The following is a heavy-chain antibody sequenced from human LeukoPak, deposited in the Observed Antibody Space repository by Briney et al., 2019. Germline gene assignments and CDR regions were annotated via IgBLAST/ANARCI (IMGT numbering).Heavy chain of an antibody. V-gene: IGHV1-2*02. D-gene: IGHD6-13*01. J-gene: IGHJ3*02. Sequence: ASVKVSCKASGYTFTDYYMHWVRQAPGQGLEWMGWINPNSGGTHYAQKFQGSVTMTRDTSISTAYMELNRLRSDDTAVYYCARGKIAAATRDDAFDIWGQGTMVTVSS. CDR1: GYTFTDYY. CDR3: ARGKIAAATRDDAFDI. CDR2: INPNSGGT.